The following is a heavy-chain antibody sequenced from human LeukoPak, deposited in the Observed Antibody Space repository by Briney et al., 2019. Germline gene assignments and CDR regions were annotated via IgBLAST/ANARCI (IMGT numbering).Heavy chain of an antibody. Sequence: GGSLRLSCAASGFTLSSYWMSWVRQAPGKGLEWVANIKQDGSEKYYVDSVKGRFTIARDNAKNSLYLQMNSLRAEDTAVYYCARESMIVVVITHYYYYYYMDVWGKGTTVTVSS. J-gene: IGHJ6*03. CDR2: IKQDGSEK. V-gene: IGHV3-7*01. CDR1: GFTLSSYW. CDR3: ARESMIVVVITHYYYYYYMDV. D-gene: IGHD3-22*01.